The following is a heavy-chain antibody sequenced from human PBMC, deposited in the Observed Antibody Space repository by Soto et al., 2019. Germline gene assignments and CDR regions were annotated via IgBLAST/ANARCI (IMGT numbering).Heavy chain of an antibody. Sequence: SLRLSCAASGFTFSSYGMHWVRQAPGKGLEWVAVISYDGSNKYYADSVKGRFTISRDNSKNTLYLQMNSLRAEDTAVYYCARPICSGGSCYSGLDYWGQGTLVTVSS. J-gene: IGHJ4*02. CDR1: GFTFSSYG. D-gene: IGHD2-15*01. V-gene: IGHV3-30*03. CDR3: ARPICSGGSCYSGLDY. CDR2: ISYDGSNK.